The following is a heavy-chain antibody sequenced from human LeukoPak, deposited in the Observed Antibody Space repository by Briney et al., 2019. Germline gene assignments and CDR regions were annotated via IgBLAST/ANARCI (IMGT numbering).Heavy chain of an antibody. J-gene: IGHJ3*02. CDR2: IYYSGST. CDR3: ARHMIRYFDWSDAFDI. CDR1: GGSISSYY. D-gene: IGHD3-9*01. V-gene: IGHV4-59*08. Sequence: PSETLSLTCTVSGGSISSYYWSWIRQPPGKELEWIGYIYYSGSTNYNPSLKSRVTISVDTSKNQSSLKLSSVTAADTAVYYCARHMIRYFDWSDAFDIWGQGTMVTVSS.